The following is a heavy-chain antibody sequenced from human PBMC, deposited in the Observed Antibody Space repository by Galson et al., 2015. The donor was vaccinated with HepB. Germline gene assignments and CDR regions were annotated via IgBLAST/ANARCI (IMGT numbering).Heavy chain of an antibody. CDR2: ISSSGYST. Sequence: SLRLSCAASGFTFSSFAMTWVRQAPGKGLEWVSTISSSGYSTYYTDSVKGRFTISRDNSKNTLFLQINSLRAEDTALYYCVQVVTTVVTGNAYWCPGTLVTASS. CDR3: VQVVTTVVTGNAY. CDR1: GFTFSSFA. J-gene: IGHJ4*02. V-gene: IGHV3-23*01. D-gene: IGHD4-23*01.